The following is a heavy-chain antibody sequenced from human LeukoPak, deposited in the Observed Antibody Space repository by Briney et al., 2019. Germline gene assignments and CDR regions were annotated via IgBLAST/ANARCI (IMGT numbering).Heavy chain of an antibody. CDR2: ISYDGSNK. CDR1: GFTFNNYA. CDR3: ARTKDRDWFDP. J-gene: IGHJ5*02. V-gene: IGHV3-30-3*01. D-gene: IGHD2-15*01. Sequence: PGGSLRLSCAASGFTFNNYAMYWVRQAPGKGLEWVAVISYDGSNKYYADSVKGRFTISRDNSKNTLYLQMNSLRAEGTAVYYCARTKDRDWFDPWGQGTLVTVSS.